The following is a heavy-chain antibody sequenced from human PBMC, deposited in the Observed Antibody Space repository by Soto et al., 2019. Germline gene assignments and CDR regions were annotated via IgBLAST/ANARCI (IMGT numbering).Heavy chain of an antibody. V-gene: IGHV1-2*02. Sequence: ASVKVSCKTSGYSFAGHYLHWVRQAPGQGLDWMGWINPNSGGTIYAQKFQGRVTMTRDTSISTAYMVLTSLRSDDTAVYYCARDSHYDILTGYSRNAFDMWGRGTVVTVSS. D-gene: IGHD3-9*01. CDR3: ARDSHYDILTGYSRNAFDM. CDR1: GYSFAGHY. J-gene: IGHJ3*02. CDR2: INPNSGGT.